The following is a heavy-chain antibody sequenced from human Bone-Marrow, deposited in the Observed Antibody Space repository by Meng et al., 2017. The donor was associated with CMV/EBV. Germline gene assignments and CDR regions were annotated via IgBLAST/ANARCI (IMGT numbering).Heavy chain of an antibody. Sequence: SETLSLTCTVSGGSISSYYWSWIRQPPGKGLEWIGDIYYSGSTNYNPSLKSRVTISVDTSKNQFSLKLSSVTAADTAVYYCVRGKFDIVVVPAAIGGWFDPWGQGTLVTVSS. CDR3: VRGKFDIVVVPAAIGGWFDP. V-gene: IGHV4-59*01. J-gene: IGHJ5*02. CDR1: GGSISSYY. D-gene: IGHD2-2*01. CDR2: IYYSGST.